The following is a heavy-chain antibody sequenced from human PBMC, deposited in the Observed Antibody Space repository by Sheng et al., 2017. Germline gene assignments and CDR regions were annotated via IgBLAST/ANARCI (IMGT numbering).Heavy chain of an antibody. V-gene: IGHV3-53*02. CDR3: ARGGCSSTTCYAFDI. CDR2: IYSGGTT. Sequence: EVQLVETGGGLIQPGGSLRLSCAASGFTVSSNYMTWVRQAPGKGLEWVSVIYSGGTTYYADSVKGRFTISRDNSKNTLYLQMNSLRAEDTAVYYCARGGCSSTTCYAFDIWGQGTMVTVSS. J-gene: IGHJ3*02. CDR1: GFTVSSNY. D-gene: IGHD2-2*01.